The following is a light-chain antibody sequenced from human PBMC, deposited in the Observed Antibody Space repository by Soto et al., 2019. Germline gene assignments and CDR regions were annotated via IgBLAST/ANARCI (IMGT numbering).Light chain of an antibody. CDR2: DVS. CDR3: LQDYNYPWT. Sequence: IQISQSPAAVSASVGDRVTITCRASQSIGDSLAWYQQKPGKAPYLLISDVSSLERVVPSRFSDSGSGTDFTLTITSLQPEDFATYYCLQDYNYPWTVGQGTKADI. CDR1: QSIGDS. J-gene: IGKJ1*01. V-gene: IGKV1-6*01.